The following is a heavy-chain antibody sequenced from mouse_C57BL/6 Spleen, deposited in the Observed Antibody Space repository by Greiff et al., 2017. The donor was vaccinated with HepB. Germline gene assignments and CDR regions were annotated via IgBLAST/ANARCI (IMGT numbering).Heavy chain of an antibody. D-gene: IGHD2-3*01. CDR2: IYPGSGST. Sequence: QVQLQQSGAELVKPGASVKMSCKASGYTFTSYWITWVKQRPGQGLEWIGDIYPGSGSTNYNEKFKSKATLTVDTSSSTAYMQLSSLTSEDSAVYYCARSRNDGYLRGFAYWGQGTLVTVSA. CDR1: GYTFTSYW. J-gene: IGHJ3*01. V-gene: IGHV1-55*01. CDR3: ARSRNDGYLRGFAY.